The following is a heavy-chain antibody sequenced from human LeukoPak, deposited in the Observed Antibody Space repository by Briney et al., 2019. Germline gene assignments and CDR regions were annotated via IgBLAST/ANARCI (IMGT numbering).Heavy chain of an antibody. D-gene: IGHD3-16*02. CDR3: ARASGSYQIFDY. CDR1: GFTFSSYW. CDR2: ITSSSSTI. V-gene: IGHV3-48*04. J-gene: IGHJ4*02. Sequence: PGGSLRLSCAASGFTFSSYWMSWVRQAPGKGLEWISYITSSSSTIYYADSVKGRFTISRDNPKNSLYLQMNSLRAEDTAVYYCARASGSYQIFDYWGQGTLVTVSS.